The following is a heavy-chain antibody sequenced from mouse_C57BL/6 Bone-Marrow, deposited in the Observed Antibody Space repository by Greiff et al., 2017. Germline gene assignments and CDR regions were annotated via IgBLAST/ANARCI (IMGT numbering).Heavy chain of an antibody. CDR2: IDPSDSYT. J-gene: IGHJ3*01. Sequence: QVQLQQSGAELVMPGASVKLSCKASGYTFTSYWMHWVKQRPGQGLEWIGEIDPSDSYTNYNQKFKGKSTLTVDKSSSTAYMQLSSLTSEDSAVYYCAREEGYAVFAYWGQGTLVTVSA. V-gene: IGHV1-69*01. CDR3: AREEGYAVFAY. D-gene: IGHD2-2*01. CDR1: GYTFTSYW.